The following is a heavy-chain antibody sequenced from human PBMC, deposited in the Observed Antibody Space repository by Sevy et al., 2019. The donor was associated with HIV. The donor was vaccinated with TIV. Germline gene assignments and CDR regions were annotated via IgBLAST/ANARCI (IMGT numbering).Heavy chain of an antibody. CDR1: GFTFSSYG. Sequence: GGSLRLSCAASGFTFSSYGMHWVRQAPGKGLEWVAVIWYDGSNKYYADSVKGRFTISRDNSKNTLYLQMNSLRAEDTVVYYCARDDRITIFGVVIIDYYYYYGMDVWGQGTTVTVSS. V-gene: IGHV3-33*01. J-gene: IGHJ6*02. D-gene: IGHD3-3*01. CDR3: ARDDRITIFGVVIIDYYYYYGMDV. CDR2: IWYDGSNK.